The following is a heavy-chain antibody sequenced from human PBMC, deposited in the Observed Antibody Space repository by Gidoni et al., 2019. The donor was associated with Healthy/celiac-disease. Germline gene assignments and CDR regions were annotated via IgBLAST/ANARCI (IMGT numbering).Heavy chain of an antibody. V-gene: IGHV3-7*03. J-gene: IGHJ4*02. CDR2: IKQDGSEK. D-gene: IGHD6-6*01. CDR1: GFPFSSYS. Sequence: EVQLVESGGGWVQPGGSLRLSCAAAGFPFSSYSMSWVRQAPGKGLEWVANIKQDGSEKYYVDSVKGRFTISRDNAKNSLYLQMNSLRAEDTAVYYCASSEYSSSSGDYWGQGTLVTVSS. CDR3: ASSEYSSSSGDY.